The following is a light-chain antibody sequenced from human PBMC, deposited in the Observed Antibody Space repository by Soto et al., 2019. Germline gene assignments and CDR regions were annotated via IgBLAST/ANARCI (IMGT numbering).Light chain of an antibody. CDR3: QKYNSAPRT. CDR1: QGISNY. CDR2: AAS. Sequence: DIQMXQXPXSLSASVGDRVTITCRASQGISNYLAWYQQKPGKVPKLLIYAASTLQSGVPSRFSGSGSGTDFTLTISSLQPEDVATYYCQKYNSAPRTFGQGTKVEIK. J-gene: IGKJ1*01. V-gene: IGKV1-27*01.